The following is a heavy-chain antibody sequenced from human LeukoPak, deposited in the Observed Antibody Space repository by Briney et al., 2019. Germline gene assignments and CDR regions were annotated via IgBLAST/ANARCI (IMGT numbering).Heavy chain of an antibody. V-gene: IGHV3-30*04. D-gene: IGHD1-26*01. CDR3: AVVNSGYVDY. CDR2: ISYDGSNN. CDR1: GFTFSSYA. J-gene: IGHJ4*02. Sequence: GGSLRLSCAASGFTFSSYAMHWVRQAPGKGLEWVAVISYDGSNNYYADSVKGRFTISRDNSKNTLYLQMNSLRAEDTAVYYCAVVNSGYVDYWGQGTLVTVSS.